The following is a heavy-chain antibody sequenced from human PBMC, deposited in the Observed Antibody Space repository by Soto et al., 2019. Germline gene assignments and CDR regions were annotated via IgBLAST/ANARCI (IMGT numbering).Heavy chain of an antibody. Sequence: SEPLSLTCTVSGGSISSYYWSWIRQHQGKGLEWIGYIYYSGSTNYNPSLKSRVTISVDTSKNQFSLKLSSVTAADTAVYYCARDGCSGGSCYSPGAAFDIWGQGTMVTVSS. D-gene: IGHD2-15*01. V-gene: IGHV4-59*01. J-gene: IGHJ3*02. CDR3: ARDGCSGGSCYSPGAAFDI. CDR1: GGSISSYY. CDR2: IYYSGST.